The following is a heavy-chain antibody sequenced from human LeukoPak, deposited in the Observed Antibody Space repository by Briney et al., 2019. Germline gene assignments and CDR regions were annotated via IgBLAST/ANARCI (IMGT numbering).Heavy chain of an antibody. J-gene: IGHJ6*02. V-gene: IGHV4-59*08. CDR2: IYYSGST. CDR3: ARSPYYYYGMDV. Sequence: SSETLSLTCTVSGGSISSYYWSWIRQPPGKGLEWIRYIYYSGSTKYNPSLKSRVTISVDTSKNQFSLKLSSVTAADTAVYYCARSPYYYYGMDVWGQGTTVTVSS. CDR1: GGSISSYY.